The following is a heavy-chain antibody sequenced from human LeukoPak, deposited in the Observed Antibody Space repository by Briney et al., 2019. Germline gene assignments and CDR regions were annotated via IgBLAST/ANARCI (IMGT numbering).Heavy chain of an antibody. CDR3: ARQFEF. V-gene: IGHV4-59*08. Sequence: SETLSLSCTVFGGSLSSYYWVWVRQPPGKGLEWIGLIYSSGSIKYNPSLKSRLTISLDTSNNQISLKLTSVTAADTAIYYCARQFEFWGQGTLVTVSS. J-gene: IGHJ4*02. CDR1: GGSLSSYY. CDR2: IYSSGSI.